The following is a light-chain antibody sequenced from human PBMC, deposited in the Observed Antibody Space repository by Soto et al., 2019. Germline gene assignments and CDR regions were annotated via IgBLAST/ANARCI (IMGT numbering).Light chain of an antibody. J-gene: IGKJ5*01. CDR2: AAS. CDR3: QQSYSNPIG. Sequence: DIHMTRSPSSLSASVGDIFTITCQASQDISKYLNWYQQKPGKAPKLLIYAASSLQSGVPSRFSGSGSGTDLTITISSLKTEDFETYYCQQSYSNPIGFGHGTRLEIK. CDR1: QDISKY. V-gene: IGKV1-39*01.